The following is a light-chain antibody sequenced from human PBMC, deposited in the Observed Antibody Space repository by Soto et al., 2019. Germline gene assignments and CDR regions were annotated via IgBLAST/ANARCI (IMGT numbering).Light chain of an antibody. CDR2: DVS. CDR1: QSARSS. V-gene: IGKV3-15*01. J-gene: IGKJ5*01. Sequence: EVVMTQSPATLSVSPGERATLSCRASQSARSSLGWYQQKPGQAPSLLIYDVSIRATGIPARFNGSGSGTEFTLTISSLQSEDSEIYYCQQYNNWHPTLGQGTRPEIK. CDR3: QQYNNWHPT.